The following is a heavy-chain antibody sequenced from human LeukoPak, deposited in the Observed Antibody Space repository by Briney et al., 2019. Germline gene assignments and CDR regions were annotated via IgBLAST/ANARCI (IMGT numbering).Heavy chain of an antibody. Sequence: GASVKVSCKASGYTFTGYYMHWVRQAPGQGLEWMGWINPNSGGTNYAQKFQGRVTMTRDTSISTAYMELSRLRSDDTAVYYCARDSRYSSKWYSMTMYYFDYWGQGTLVTVSS. V-gene: IGHV1-2*02. CDR2: INPNSGGT. CDR3: ARDSRYSSKWYSMTMYYFDY. J-gene: IGHJ4*02. CDR1: GYTFTGYY. D-gene: IGHD6-13*01.